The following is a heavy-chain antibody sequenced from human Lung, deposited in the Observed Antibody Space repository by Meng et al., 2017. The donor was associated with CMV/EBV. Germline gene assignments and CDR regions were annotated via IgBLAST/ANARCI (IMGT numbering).Heavy chain of an antibody. D-gene: IGHD2-21*01. V-gene: IGHV1-18*01. CDR1: GYTFTNYA. CDR2: ISTSNRYT. Sequence: QGPLVQSGAEVKKPGASVKISCKASGYTFTNYAITWVRQAPGQGLEWMGWISTSNRYTFYAQKFQGRVTMTTDTSTTTAYMELRSLRSDDTAVYYCARDLDIVVASAFDYWGQGTLVTVSS. CDR3: ARDLDIVVASAFDY. J-gene: IGHJ4*02.